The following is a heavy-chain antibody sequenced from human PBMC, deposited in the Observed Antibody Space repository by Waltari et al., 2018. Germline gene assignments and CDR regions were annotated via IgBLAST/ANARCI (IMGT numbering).Heavy chain of an antibody. J-gene: IGHJ4*02. CDR1: GYTSTDYY. D-gene: IGHD4-17*01. Sequence: ELQLVQSGAEVKKPGATVKISCKVSGYTSTDYYMHWVQQAPGKGLEWMGLVYPEDGETIYADKFQGRVTITAETSTDTAYMELSSLRSEDTAVYYCATALAMTTVTYFDYWGQGTLVTVSS. V-gene: IGHV1-69-2*01. CDR2: VYPEDGET. CDR3: ATALAMTTVTYFDY.